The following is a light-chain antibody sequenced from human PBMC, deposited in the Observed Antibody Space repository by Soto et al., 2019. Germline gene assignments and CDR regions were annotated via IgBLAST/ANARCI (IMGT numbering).Light chain of an antibody. Sequence: EIVMTQSPATLSVSPGERATLSCRASQSVNNNLAWYQQKPGQAPRLLIYGASTRATGIPARFSGSGSGTEFTLTISSLQSEDFAVYYCQQYNNWPPMYTFGQGTKLEIK. J-gene: IGKJ2*01. CDR1: QSVNNN. CDR3: QQYNNWPPMYT. V-gene: IGKV3-15*01. CDR2: GAS.